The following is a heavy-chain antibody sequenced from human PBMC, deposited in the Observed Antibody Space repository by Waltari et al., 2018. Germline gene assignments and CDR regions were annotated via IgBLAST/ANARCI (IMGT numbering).Heavy chain of an antibody. CDR1: GYTFTSYD. CDR2: MNPNRGNT. V-gene: IGHV1-8*03. J-gene: IGHJ4*02. Sequence: QVQLVQSGAEVKKPGASVKVSCKASGYTFTSYDINWVRQATGQGLEWMGWMNPNRGNTGYAQKFQGRVTITRNTAISTAYMELSSLRSEDTAVYYCARGPGSRGTRSFDYWGQGTLVTVSS. CDR3: ARGPGSRGTRSFDY. D-gene: IGHD3-10*01.